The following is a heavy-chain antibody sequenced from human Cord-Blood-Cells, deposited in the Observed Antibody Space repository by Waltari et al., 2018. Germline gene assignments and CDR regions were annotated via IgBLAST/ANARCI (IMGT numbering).Heavy chain of an antibody. Sequence: QVQLVESGGGVVQPGRSLRLSCAASGFTFSSYGMHWVRQAPGKGLAWVAVIWYDGRNKYYADSVKGRFTISRDNSKNTLYLQMNSLRAEDTAVYYCARGEEDWFDPWGQGTLVTVSS. CDR1: GFTFSSYG. V-gene: IGHV3-33*01. J-gene: IGHJ5*02. CDR2: IWYDGRNK. CDR3: ARGEEDWFDP.